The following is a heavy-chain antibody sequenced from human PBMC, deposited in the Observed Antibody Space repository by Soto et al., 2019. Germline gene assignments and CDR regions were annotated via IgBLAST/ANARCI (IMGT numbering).Heavy chain of an antibody. J-gene: IGHJ6*03. D-gene: IGHD5-12*01. CDR2: MNPNSGNT. V-gene: IGHV1-8*01. CDR3: ARKGAYGGYGYYMDV. Sequence: ASVKVSCKASGYTFTSYDINWVRQATGQGLEWMGWMNPNSGNTGYAQKFQGRVNMSRNTSISTAYMELSSLRSEDTAVYYCARKGAYGGYGYYMDVWGKGTTVTVSS. CDR1: GYTFTSYD.